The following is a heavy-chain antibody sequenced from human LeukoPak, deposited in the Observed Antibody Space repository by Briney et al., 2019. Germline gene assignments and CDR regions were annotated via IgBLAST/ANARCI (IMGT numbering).Heavy chain of an antibody. CDR3: ARENTHDIAVAGRDAFDI. D-gene: IGHD6-19*01. V-gene: IGHV4-59*01. CDR2: IYYSGST. J-gene: IGHJ3*02. CDR1: GGSISIYN. Sequence: PSETLSLTRTVSGGSISIYNWSWIRQPPGKGLESIGHIYYSGSTNNNPPLKSRATISVDTSKNQFSLQVSSVTAADTAVYYCARENTHDIAVAGRDAFDIWGQGTMVTVSS.